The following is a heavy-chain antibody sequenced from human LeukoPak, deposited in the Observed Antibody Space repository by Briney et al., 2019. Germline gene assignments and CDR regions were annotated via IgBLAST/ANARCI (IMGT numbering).Heavy chain of an antibody. CDR3: ARRAVIKWVPAATTGYYYYGMDV. J-gene: IGHJ6*02. V-gene: IGHV1-69*01. Sequence: SVKVSCKASGGTFGSYAISWVRQAPGQGLEWMGGIIPIFGTANYAQKFQGRVTITADESTSTAYMELSSLRSEDTAVYYCARRAVIKWVPAATTGYYYYGMDVWGQGTTVTVSS. CDR2: IIPIFGTA. CDR1: GGTFGSYA. D-gene: IGHD2-2*01.